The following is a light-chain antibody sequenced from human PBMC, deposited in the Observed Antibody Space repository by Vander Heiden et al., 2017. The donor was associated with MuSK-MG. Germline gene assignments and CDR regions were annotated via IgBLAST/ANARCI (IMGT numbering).Light chain of an antibody. CDR1: QNVNSN. CDR2: GAS. CDR3: RQYKNGPLT. J-gene: IGKJ4*01. Sequence: EIVMTQSPATLSVSLGEWATLSCRASQNVNSNLARYQQKPGQAPRLVSYGASTRATGSPARLNGSGSGTEFTLTISSLKSEDFAVYSCRQYKNGPLTFGGGTKVEIK. V-gene: IGKV3-15*01.